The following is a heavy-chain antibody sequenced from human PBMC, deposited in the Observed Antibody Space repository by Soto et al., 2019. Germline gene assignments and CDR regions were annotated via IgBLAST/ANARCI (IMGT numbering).Heavy chain of an antibody. D-gene: IGHD3-10*01. CDR2: IYYSGIT. Sequence: QLQLQESGPGLVKASETLSLTCTVSGGSISSPSHYWGWIRQSPGKGLEWIGSIYYSGITYYDPSLKGRVTISVHPSQNQFSLKLSSVTAADTAMFYCARHAWFGEFDPWGQGTLVIVSS. J-gene: IGHJ5*02. V-gene: IGHV4-39*01. CDR1: GGSISSPSHY. CDR3: ARHAWFGEFDP.